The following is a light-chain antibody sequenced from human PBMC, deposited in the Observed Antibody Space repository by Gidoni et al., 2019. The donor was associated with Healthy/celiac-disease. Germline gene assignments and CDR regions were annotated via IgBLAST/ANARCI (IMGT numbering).Light chain of an antibody. V-gene: IGKV4-1*01. Sequence: DIVMTQSPDSLAVSLGERATINCKSSQSVLYSSNNKYYLAWYQPKPGQPPNLLIYWASTRESGVPDRFSGSGSGTEFTLTISSLQAEDVAVYYCQQYYSTPPTFGQGTKLEIK. CDR1: QSVLYSSNNKYY. CDR2: WAS. CDR3: QQYYSTPPT. J-gene: IGKJ2*01.